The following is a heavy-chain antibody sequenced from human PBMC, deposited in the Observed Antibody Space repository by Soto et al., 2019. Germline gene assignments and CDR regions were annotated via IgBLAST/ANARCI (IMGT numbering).Heavy chain of an antibody. CDR1: GFTFSSYV. CDR3: AKDRGEDGVLWFGEPSTYCDY. V-gene: IGHV3-30*18. D-gene: IGHD3-10*01. Sequence: PGGSLRLSCAASGFTFSSYVMHWVRQAPGKGLEWVAVISYDGSNKYYADSVKGRFTISRDNSKNTLYLQMNSLRAEDTAVYYCAKDRGEDGVLWFGEPSTYCDYWGQGTLVTVAS. CDR2: ISYDGSNK. J-gene: IGHJ4*02.